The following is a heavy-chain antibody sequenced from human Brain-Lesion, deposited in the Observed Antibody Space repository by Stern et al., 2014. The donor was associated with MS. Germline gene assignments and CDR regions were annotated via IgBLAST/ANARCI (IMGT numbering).Heavy chain of an antibody. CDR1: GYIFTGYY. D-gene: IGHD3-3*01. Sequence: QVQLVESGAEVKKPGASVKVSCKTSGYIFTGYYINWVRQAPGQGLEWMAWINPNTGGTKYAQKFQGRVTMSRDTSISTVYVELSSLTSDDTAVYYCARDQRGITIFGVVTDYYYLGMDVWGQGTTVTVSS. V-gene: IGHV1-2*02. CDR2: INPNTGGT. CDR3: ARDQRGITIFGVVTDYYYLGMDV. J-gene: IGHJ6*02.